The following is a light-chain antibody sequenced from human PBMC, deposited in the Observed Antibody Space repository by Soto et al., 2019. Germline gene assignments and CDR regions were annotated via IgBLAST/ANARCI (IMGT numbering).Light chain of an antibody. CDR3: QQLNSYPLT. CDR2: AAS. Sequence: QLPQSPSSLSASVGDRVTITCRASEGISSYLAWYLQKAGRAPEVLMHAASALRGGVPGGFSGGGSGRDFTLTICSLQHEDFATSYCQQLNSYPLTFGGGSKVHI. CDR1: EGISSY. J-gene: IGKJ4*01. V-gene: IGKV1-9*01.